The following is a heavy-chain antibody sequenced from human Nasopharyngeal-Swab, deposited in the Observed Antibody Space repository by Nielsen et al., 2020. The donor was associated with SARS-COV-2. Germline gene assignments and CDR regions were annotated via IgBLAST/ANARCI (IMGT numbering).Heavy chain of an antibody. Sequence: WIRQPPGKALEWLALVHWDDEERYSPSLKSRLTITKDTSKTQVVLTMTNVDPVDTATYYCARGYQLIRGFDYWGQGTLVTVSS. CDR3: ARGYQLIRGFDY. J-gene: IGHJ4*02. D-gene: IGHD2-2*01. CDR2: VHWDDEE. V-gene: IGHV2-5*02.